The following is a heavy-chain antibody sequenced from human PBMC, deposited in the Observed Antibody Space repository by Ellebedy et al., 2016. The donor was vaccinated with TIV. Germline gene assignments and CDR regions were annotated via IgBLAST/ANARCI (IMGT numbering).Heavy chain of an antibody. CDR3: ARARKVGAGNWFDP. D-gene: IGHD1-26*01. V-gene: IGHV1-2*02. J-gene: IGHJ5*02. CDR2: INPNSGGT. CDR1: GYTFTGYY. Sequence: ASVKVSXKASGYTFTGYYMHWVRQAPGQGLEWMGWINPNSGGTNYAQKFQGRVTMTRDTSISTAYMELSRLRSDDTTVYYCARARKVGAGNWFDPWGQGTLVTVSS.